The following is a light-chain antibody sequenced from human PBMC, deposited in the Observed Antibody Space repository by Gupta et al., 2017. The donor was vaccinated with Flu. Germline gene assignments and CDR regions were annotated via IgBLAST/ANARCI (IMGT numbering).Light chain of an antibody. J-gene: IGKJ2*01. CDR3: QQYGSSPYT. Sequence: ERATLSCSASQSVSNSYLAWYQQKPGQAPRLLIYGASSRATGIPDRFSGSGSGTDFTLTISRLEPEDFAVYYCQQYGSSPYTFGQGTKLDIK. V-gene: IGKV3-20*01. CDR2: GAS. CDR1: QSVSNSY.